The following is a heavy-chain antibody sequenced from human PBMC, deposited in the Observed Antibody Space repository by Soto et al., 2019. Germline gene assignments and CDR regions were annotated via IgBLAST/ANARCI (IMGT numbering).Heavy chain of an antibody. Sequence: EVQLVESGGGLVQPGGSLRLSCAASGFTFSSYWMHWVRQAPGKGLVWVSRINSDGSSTRYADSVKGRFTISRDNAKNALYEQMAGLRAGDTAVYYCARGGGVYGDDVDYWGQGTLVTVSS. CDR3: ARGGGVYGDDVDY. CDR2: INSDGSST. V-gene: IGHV3-74*01. J-gene: IGHJ4*02. CDR1: GFTFSSYW. D-gene: IGHD4-17*01.